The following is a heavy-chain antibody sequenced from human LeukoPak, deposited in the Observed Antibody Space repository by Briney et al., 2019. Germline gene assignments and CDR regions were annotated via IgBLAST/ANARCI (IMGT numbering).Heavy chain of an antibody. CDR3: AKEGDGYH. V-gene: IGHV3-43*01. D-gene: IGHD5-24*01. Sequence: GGSLRLSCAASGITFDDYTMHWVRQAPGKGLEWVSLIRWDGGSTYYEDSVKGRFTISRDNSKNSLYLQMNSLRTEDTALYSCAKEGDGYHWGQGTMVTVSS. J-gene: IGHJ3*01. CDR1: GITFDDYT. CDR2: IRWDGGST.